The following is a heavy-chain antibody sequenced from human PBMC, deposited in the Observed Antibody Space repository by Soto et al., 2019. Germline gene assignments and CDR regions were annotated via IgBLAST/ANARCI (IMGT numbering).Heavy chain of an antibody. Sequence: HPGGSLRLSCVASGFIFGTYGMHWVRQVPGKGLEWVAHISYDGSNEYYADSVKGRFTVSRDNAKNTLDLQMNGLKTEDTALYYCTKEYIVGTTWGYFESWGQGALVTVSS. V-gene: IGHV3-30*18. CDR1: GFIFGTYG. CDR2: ISYDGSNE. J-gene: IGHJ4*02. CDR3: TKEYIVGTTWGYFES. D-gene: IGHD1-1*01.